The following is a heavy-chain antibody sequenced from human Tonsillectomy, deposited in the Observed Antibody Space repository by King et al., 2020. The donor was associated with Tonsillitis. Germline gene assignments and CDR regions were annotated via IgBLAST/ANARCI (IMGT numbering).Heavy chain of an antibody. J-gene: IGHJ4*02. CDR2: IYYSGST. CDR3: ARHDYRDYGDYVGHFDY. D-gene: IGHD4-17*01. Sequence: QLQESGPGLVKPSETLSLTCTVPGGAISSYYWSWIRQPPGKGLEWIGYIYYSGSTHYNPSLKSRVTLSVDTSKNQFSLKLSSVTAADTAVYYCARHDYRDYGDYVGHFDYWGQGTLVTVSS. V-gene: IGHV4-59*08. CDR1: GGAISSYY.